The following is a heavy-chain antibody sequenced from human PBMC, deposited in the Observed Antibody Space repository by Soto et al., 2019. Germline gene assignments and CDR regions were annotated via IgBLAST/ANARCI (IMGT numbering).Heavy chain of an antibody. CDR3: AKGRERWRNAFDI. V-gene: IGHV3-23*01. D-gene: IGHD4-17*01. J-gene: IGHJ3*02. Sequence: GGSLRLSCAASGFPFSSYAMSWVRQAPGKGLEWVSAISGSGGSTYYADSVKGRFTISRDNSKNTLYLQMNSLRAEDTAVYYCAKGRERWRNAFDIWGQGTMVTVSS. CDR1: GFPFSSYA. CDR2: ISGSGGST.